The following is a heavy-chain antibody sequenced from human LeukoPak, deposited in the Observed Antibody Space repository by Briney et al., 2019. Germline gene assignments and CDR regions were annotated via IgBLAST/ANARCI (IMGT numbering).Heavy chain of an antibody. Sequence: PSETLSLTCTVSGGSISSGGYYWSWIRQHPGKGLEWIGYIYYSGSTYYNPSLKSRLTISVDTSKNQFSLKLSSVTAADTAVYYCARQLKTPTTVVTPTGFDYWGQGTLVTVSS. CDR2: IYYSGST. J-gene: IGHJ4*02. CDR3: ARQLKTPTTVVTPTGFDY. CDR1: GGSISSGGYY. D-gene: IGHD4-23*01. V-gene: IGHV4-31*03.